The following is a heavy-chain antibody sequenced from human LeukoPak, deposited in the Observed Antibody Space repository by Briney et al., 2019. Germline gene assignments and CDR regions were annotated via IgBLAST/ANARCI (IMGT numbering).Heavy chain of an antibody. CDR2: IIPILGIA. CDR3: ASPRADIVVPADDNYYYYYGMDV. Sequence: GASVKVSCKASGGTFSSYAISWVRQAPGQGLEWMGRIIPILGIANYAQKFQGRVTITADKSTSTAYMELSSLRSEDTAVYYCASPRADIVVPADDNYYYYYGMDVWGQGTTVTVSS. CDR1: GGTFSSYA. D-gene: IGHD2-2*01. V-gene: IGHV1-69*04. J-gene: IGHJ6*02.